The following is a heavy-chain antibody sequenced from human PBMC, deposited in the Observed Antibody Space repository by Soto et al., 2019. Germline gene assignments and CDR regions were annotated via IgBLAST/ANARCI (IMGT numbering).Heavy chain of an antibody. CDR3: ARDRSDDSSGYYYDAFDI. J-gene: IGHJ3*02. CDR2: IYHSGST. Sequence: QVQLQESGPGLVKPSGTLSLTCAVSGGSISSSNWWSWVRQPPGKGLEWIGEIYHSGSTNYNPSLKSRVTISVDKSQNQFSLKLSSVTAADTAVYYCARDRSDDSSGYYYDAFDIWGQGTMVTVSS. CDR1: GGSISSSNW. D-gene: IGHD3-22*01. V-gene: IGHV4-4*02.